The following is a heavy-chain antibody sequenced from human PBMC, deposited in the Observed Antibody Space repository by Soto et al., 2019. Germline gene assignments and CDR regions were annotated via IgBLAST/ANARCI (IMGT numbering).Heavy chain of an antibody. Sequence: QVQLVESGGGVVQPGRSLRLSCAASGFTFSHYAMHWVRQAPGKGLEWVALMSYDGSNEYYADSVKGRFTISRDNSKNTLYLQMNSRRAEETAVYYCAKDGSHTFDHWGPGTLVTVSS. J-gene: IGHJ4*02. CDR3: AKDGSHTFDH. D-gene: IGHD1-26*01. V-gene: IGHV3-30*18. CDR2: MSYDGSNE. CDR1: GFTFSHYA.